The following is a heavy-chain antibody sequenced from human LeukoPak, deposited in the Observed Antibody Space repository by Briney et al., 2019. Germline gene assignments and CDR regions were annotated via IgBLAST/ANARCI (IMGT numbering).Heavy chain of an antibody. J-gene: IGHJ6*02. D-gene: IGHD3-10*01. CDR2: IYYSGST. CDR1: GGSISSYY. V-gene: IGHV4-59*08. CDR3: ARQTSWFGETIPYYYYGMDV. Sequence: SETLSLTCTVSGGSISSYYWSWIRQPPGKGLEWIGYIYYSGSTNYNPSLKSRVTISVDTSKNQFSLKLSSVTAADTAVYYCARQTSWFGETIPYYYYGMDVWGQGTTVTVSS.